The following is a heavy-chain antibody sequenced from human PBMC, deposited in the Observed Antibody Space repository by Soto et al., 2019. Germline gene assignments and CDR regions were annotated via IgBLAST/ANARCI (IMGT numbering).Heavy chain of an antibody. D-gene: IGHD1-26*01. CDR3: ASTPPRVGAAHSNYYYYGMDV. CDR1: GGSISSSNW. J-gene: IGHJ6*02. V-gene: IGHV4-4*02. CDR2: IYHSGST. Sequence: PSETLSLTCAVSGGSISSSNWWSWVRQPPGKGLEWIGEIYHSGSTNYNPSLKSRVTISVDKSKNQFSLKLSSVTAADTAVYYCASTPPRVGAAHSNYYYYGMDVWGQGTTVTVSS.